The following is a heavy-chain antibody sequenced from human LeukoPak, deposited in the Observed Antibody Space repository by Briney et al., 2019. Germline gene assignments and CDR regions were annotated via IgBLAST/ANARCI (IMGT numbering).Heavy chain of an antibody. V-gene: IGHV3-23*01. CDR2: ISGSGGST. D-gene: IGHD3-10*01. CDR3: AREPYYYGSGSYSDY. CDR1: GFTFSSYA. Sequence: GGSLRLSCAASGFTFSSYAMSWVRQAPGKGLEWVSAISGSGGSTYYADSVKGRFTISRDNAKNSLYLQMNSLRAEDTAVYYCAREPYYYGSGSYSDYWGQGTLVTVSS. J-gene: IGHJ4*02.